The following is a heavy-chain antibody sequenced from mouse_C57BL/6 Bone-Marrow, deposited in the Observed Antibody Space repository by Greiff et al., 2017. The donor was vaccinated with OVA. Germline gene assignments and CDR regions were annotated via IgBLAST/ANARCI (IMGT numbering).Heavy chain of an antibody. CDR1: GYTFTSYW. J-gene: IGHJ3*01. CDR2: IDPSDSYT. V-gene: IGHV1-50*01. D-gene: IGHD2-3*01. Sequence: QVQLQQPGAELVKPGASVKLSCKASGYTFTSYWMQRVKQRPGQGLEWIGEIDPSDSYTNYNQKFKGKATLTVETSSSTAYMQLSNLASEDSAVYYCARGGYYVGAYWSQGTLVTVSA. CDR3: ARGGYYVGAY.